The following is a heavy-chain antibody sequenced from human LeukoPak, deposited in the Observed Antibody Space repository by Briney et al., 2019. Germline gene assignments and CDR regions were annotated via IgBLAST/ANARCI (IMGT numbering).Heavy chain of an antibody. CDR2: ISGSGGTT. CDR3: AKVSGGGLYYDGMDV. CDR1: GFTFNNYA. D-gene: IGHD1-14*01. V-gene: IGHV3-23*01. J-gene: IGHJ6*02. Sequence: GGSLRLSCAASGFTFNNYAMDWVRQAPGKGLEWVSVISGSGGTTYYADSVKGRLTISRDSSKNTLYLQMNSLRAEDTAVYYCAKVSGGGLYYDGMDVWGQGTTVTVSS.